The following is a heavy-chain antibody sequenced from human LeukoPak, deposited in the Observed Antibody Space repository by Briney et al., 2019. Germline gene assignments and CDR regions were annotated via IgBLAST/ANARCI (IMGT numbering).Heavy chain of an antibody. CDR2: IYYSGST. V-gene: IGHV4-31*03. CDR1: GGSISSGGYY. CDR3: ARDRGYYDSSGLIDY. J-gene: IGHJ4*02. D-gene: IGHD3-22*01. Sequence: SQTLSLTCTVSGGSISSGGYYWSWIRQHPGKGLEWIGYIYYSGSTYYNPSLESRVTISVNTSKNQFSLKLSSVTAADTAVYYCARDRGYYDSSGLIDYWGQGTLVTVSS.